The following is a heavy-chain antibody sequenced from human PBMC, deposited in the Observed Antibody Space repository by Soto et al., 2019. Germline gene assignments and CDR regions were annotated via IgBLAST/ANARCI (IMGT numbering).Heavy chain of an antibody. CDR2: ISGSGGST. CDR3: AKRTSGWYFDY. D-gene: IGHD6-19*01. V-gene: IGHV3-23*01. Sequence: EVQLLESGGGLVQPGGSLRLSCAASGFTVSSYAMSWVRQAPGKGPEWVSVISGSGGSTYYADSVKGRFTISRDNSKNTLYLQMNSLRAEDTAVYYCAKRTSGWYFDYWGQGTLVTVSS. J-gene: IGHJ4*02. CDR1: GFTVSSYA.